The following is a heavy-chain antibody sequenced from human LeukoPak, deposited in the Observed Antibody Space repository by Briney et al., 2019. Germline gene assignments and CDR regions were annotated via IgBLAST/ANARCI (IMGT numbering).Heavy chain of an antibody. CDR1: GFTFSNAW. CDR3: PTGGMGGGLFCCGGSFY. CDR2: IKSKTDGGTT. V-gene: IGHV3-15*01. Sequence: PGGSLRLSCAASGFTFSNAWMSWVRQAPGKGLEWVGRIKSKTDGGTTDYAAPVKGRFTISRNDSKNTLYLQMNSLKTEDTAVYYYPTGGMGGGLFCCGGSFYWGRETLATVPP. D-gene: IGHD2-15*01. J-gene: IGHJ4*02.